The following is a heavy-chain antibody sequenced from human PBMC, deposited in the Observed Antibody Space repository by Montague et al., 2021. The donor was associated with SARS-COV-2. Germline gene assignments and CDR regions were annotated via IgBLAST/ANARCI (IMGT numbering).Heavy chain of an antibody. J-gene: IGHJ4*02. CDR1: GFTFSNYS. CDR2: ISSDGTEE. CDR3: ARRGITGAGNDLDD. Sequence: SLRLSCAASGFTFSNYSMHWVRQAPGKGLEWVANISSDGTEENYADSVKGRFTISRDNSKNSLYLQMNNLRAEDTAVYYCARRGITGAGNDLDDWGQGTLVSASS. V-gene: IGHV3-30*04. D-gene: IGHD6-13*01.